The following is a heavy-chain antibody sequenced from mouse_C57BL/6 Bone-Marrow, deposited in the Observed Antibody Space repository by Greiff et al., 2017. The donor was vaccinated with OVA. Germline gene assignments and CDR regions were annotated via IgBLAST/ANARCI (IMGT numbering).Heavy chain of an antibody. D-gene: IGHD2-3*01. CDR3: ARYEGY. CDR1: GYTFTSYW. J-gene: IGHJ2*01. CDR2: IYPGSGST. V-gene: IGHV1-55*01. Sequence: QVQLQQSGAELVKPGASVKMSCKASGYTFTSYWITWVKQRPGQGLEWIGDIYPGSGSTNYNEKFKSKATLTVDTASSTAYMQLSSLTSENSAVYYCARYEGYWGQGTTLTVSS.